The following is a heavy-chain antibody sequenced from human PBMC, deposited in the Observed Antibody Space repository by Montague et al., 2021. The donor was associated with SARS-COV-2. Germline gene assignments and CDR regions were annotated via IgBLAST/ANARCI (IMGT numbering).Heavy chain of an antibody. J-gene: IGHJ6*02. CDR3: ARWAALIYYYGLDV. V-gene: IGHV4-31*03. CDR2: IYYNGST. Sequence: TLSLTCTVSGATITSGRYYWTWIRQHPGKGLEYIGNIYYNGSTYYNPSLESRLTMSVDMSKNQFSLKLRSVTAADTAMYFCARWAALIYYYGLDVWGRGTTVTVSS. D-gene: IGHD3-10*01. CDR1: GATITSGRYY.